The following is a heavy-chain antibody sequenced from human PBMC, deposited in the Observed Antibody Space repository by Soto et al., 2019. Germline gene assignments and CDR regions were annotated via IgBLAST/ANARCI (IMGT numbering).Heavy chain of an antibody. J-gene: IGHJ4*02. CDR1: GGSLSGFY. D-gene: IGHD5-12*01. V-gene: IGHV4-34*01. Sequence: QVQLQQWGAGLLKHSETLCLNCAVTGGSLSGFYGSWIRQPPGKGLGWIGEVKDGGHTNYSPSLRGRVTISSDTSNNQFSLRLNSVTAADTGVYYCARGQEGVVATHWDQGSLVTVSS. CDR3: ARGQEGVVATH. CDR2: VKDGGHT.